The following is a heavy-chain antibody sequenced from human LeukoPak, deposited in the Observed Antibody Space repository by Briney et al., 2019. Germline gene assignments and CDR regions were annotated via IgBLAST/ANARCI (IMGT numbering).Heavy chain of an antibody. V-gene: IGHV1-2*02. CDR2: INPNSGGA. Sequence: ASVKVSCKTSGYTFTGYYMHWVRQAPGQGLEWMGWINPNSGGANNAQKFQGRVTMTRDTSISTAYMELSRLTSDDTAVYYCARDTLLEPPYYYYMDVWGKGTTVTVSS. D-gene: IGHD3-3*01. J-gene: IGHJ6*03. CDR1: GYTFTGYY. CDR3: ARDTLLEPPYYYYMDV.